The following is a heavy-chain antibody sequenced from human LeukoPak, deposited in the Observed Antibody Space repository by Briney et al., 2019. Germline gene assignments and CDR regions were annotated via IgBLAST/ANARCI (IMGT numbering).Heavy chain of an antibody. J-gene: IGHJ5*02. CDR2: INHSGST. CDR3: ARGGYYGSGNDFRFDP. CDR1: GGSFSGYY. D-gene: IGHD3-10*01. Sequence: SETLSLTCAVYGGSFSGYYWSWIRQPPGKGLEWIGEINHSGSTNYNPSLKSRVTISVHTSKTQFSLKLSSVTAADTAVYYCARGGYYGSGNDFRFDPWGQGTLVTVSS. V-gene: IGHV4-34*01.